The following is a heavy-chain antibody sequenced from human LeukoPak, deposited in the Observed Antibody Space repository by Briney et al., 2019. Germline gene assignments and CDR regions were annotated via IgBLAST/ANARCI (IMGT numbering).Heavy chain of an antibody. V-gene: IGHV3-43*01. D-gene: IGHD3-22*01. CDR1: EFTFDDYT. Sequence: GGSLRLSCAASEFTFDDYTMHWVRQAPGKGLEWVSLISWDGAYTYYADSVKGRFTISRDNSKNSLYLQMNSLRTEDTALYYCAKEEAQYDSSGCNDYWGQGTLVTVSS. J-gene: IGHJ4*02. CDR2: ISWDGAYT. CDR3: AKEEAQYDSSGCNDY.